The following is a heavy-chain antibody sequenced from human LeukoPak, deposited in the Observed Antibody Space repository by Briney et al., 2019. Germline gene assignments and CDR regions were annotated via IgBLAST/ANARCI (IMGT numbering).Heavy chain of an antibody. J-gene: IGHJ5*02. D-gene: IGHD5-24*01. Sequence: GGSLRLSCAASGFTFSRYWMSWVRQAPGKGLEWVANIKQDGSEKYYVDSVKGRFTISRDNAKNSLYLQMNSLRAEDTAVYYCAKERDLNWFDPWGQGTLVTVSP. CDR1: GFTFSRYW. CDR2: IKQDGSEK. CDR3: AKERDLNWFDP. V-gene: IGHV3-7*01.